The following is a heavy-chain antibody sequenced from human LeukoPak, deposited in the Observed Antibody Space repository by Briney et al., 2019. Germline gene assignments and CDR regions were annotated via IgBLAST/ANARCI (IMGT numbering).Heavy chain of an antibody. J-gene: IGHJ3*02. V-gene: IGHV3-20*04. Sequence: GGSLRLSCAASGFTFDDYGMSWVRQAPGKGLEWVSGINWNGGSTGYADSVKGRFTISRDNAKNSLYLQMNSLRAEDTALYYCARDRSIFGVVHNDDAFDIWGQGTMVTVSS. CDR1: GFTFDDYG. D-gene: IGHD3-3*01. CDR2: INWNGGST. CDR3: ARDRSIFGVVHNDDAFDI.